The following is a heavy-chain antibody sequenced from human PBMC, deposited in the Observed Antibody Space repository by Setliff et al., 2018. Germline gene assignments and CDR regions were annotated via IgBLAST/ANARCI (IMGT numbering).Heavy chain of an antibody. J-gene: IGHJ4*02. CDR3: ARPGRSNYWDSFDY. CDR2: INQDGSEK. V-gene: IGHV3-7*01. CDR1: GFTFSSYW. D-gene: IGHD3-10*01. Sequence: PGGSLSLSCAASGFTFSSYWMSWVRQAPGKGLEWVANINQDGSEKYYVDSVKGRFTISRDNAKNSLYLQMNSLRADDTAVYYCARPGRSNYWDSFDYWGQGTLVTVSS.